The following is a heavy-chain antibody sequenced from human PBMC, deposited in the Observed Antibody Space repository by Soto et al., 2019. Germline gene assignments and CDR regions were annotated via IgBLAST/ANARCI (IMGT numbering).Heavy chain of an antibody. J-gene: IGHJ5*02. CDR1: GFTFDDYA. CDR3: AKSQRYIAARPPWFDP. CDR2: ISWNSGSI. Sequence: GGSLRLSCAASGFTFDDYAMHWVRQAPGKGLEWVSGISWNSGSIGYADSVKGRFTISRDNAKNSLYLQMNSLRAEDTALYYCAKSQRYIAARPPWFDPWGQGTLVTVSS. D-gene: IGHD6-6*01. V-gene: IGHV3-9*01.